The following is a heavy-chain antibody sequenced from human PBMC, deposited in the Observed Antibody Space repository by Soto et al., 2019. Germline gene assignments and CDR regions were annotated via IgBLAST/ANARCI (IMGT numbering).Heavy chain of an antibody. D-gene: IGHD2-8*02. V-gene: IGHV3-33*01. CDR2: IWYDGSNK. J-gene: IGHJ4*02. CDR3: GREVYWVSYCDY. Sequence: QVQLVESGGGVVQPGRSLRLSCAASGFTFSSYGMHWVRQAPGKGLEWVAVIWYDGSNKYYADSVKGRFTISRDNSKNTLFLQLTILRAEDTAVHYCGREVYWVSYCDYWGQGTLVTVSS. CDR1: GFTFSSYG.